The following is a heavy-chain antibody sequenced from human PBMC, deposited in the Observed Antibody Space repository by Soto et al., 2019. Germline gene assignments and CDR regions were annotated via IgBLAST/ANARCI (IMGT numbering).Heavy chain of an antibody. J-gene: IGHJ3*02. V-gene: IGHV1-3*05. D-gene: IGHD3-22*01. Sequence: QVQLVQSGAEEKKPGASVKVSCKASGYTFTTYAIHWVRQAPGQSLEWMGWINAGNGNTKYLQKFQGRVTITSDTSATIVYMELSSLRSEDTAVYYCVRYYYYDASGSDAFHIWGQGTAVTVSS. CDR1: GYTFTTYA. CDR2: INAGNGNT. CDR3: VRYYYYDASGSDAFHI.